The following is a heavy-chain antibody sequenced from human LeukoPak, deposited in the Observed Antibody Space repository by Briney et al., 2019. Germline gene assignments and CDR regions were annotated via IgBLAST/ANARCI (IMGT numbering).Heavy chain of an antibody. Sequence: GGSLRLSCAASGFTFSSYWMSWVRQAPGKGLEGVANIKQDGGENYYVDSVKGRFTISRDNAKNSLYLQMNSPRAEDTAVYYCARDEGSGSQDYWGQGTLVIASS. CDR3: ARDEGSGSQDY. V-gene: IGHV3-7*01. CDR2: IKQDGGEN. J-gene: IGHJ4*02. D-gene: IGHD3-10*01. CDR1: GFTFSSYW.